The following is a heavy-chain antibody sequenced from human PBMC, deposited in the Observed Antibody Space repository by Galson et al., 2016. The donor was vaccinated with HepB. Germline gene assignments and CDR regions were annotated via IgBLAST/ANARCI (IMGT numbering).Heavy chain of an antibody. CDR3: ARPTSSGYGDAFDV. J-gene: IGHJ4*02. CDR1: GGSLNDYY. V-gene: IGHV4-59*01. D-gene: IGHD5-12*01. Sequence: SETLSLTCTVSGGSLNDYYWSWLRQPPGKGLQWIGYVYHSGHTKYNPSLKSRVTMSVDPSKSQFTLKMTSVTAADTAVYYCARPTSSGYGDAFDVWGQGALVTVSS. CDR2: VYHSGHT.